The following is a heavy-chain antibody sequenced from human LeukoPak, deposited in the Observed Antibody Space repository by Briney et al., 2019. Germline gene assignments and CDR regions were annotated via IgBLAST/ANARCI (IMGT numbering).Heavy chain of an antibody. D-gene: IGHD4-23*01. CDR1: GYTFTSYT. CDR2: INTNTGNP. CDR3: ARRLGYGGNWYFDL. V-gene: IGHV7-4-1*02. Sequence: ASVKVSCKASGYTFTSYTTNWVRQAPGQGLEWMGWINTNTGNPTYAQGFTGRFVFSLDTSVSTAYLQISSLKAEDTAVYYCARRLGYGGNWYFDLWGRGTLVTVSS. J-gene: IGHJ2*01.